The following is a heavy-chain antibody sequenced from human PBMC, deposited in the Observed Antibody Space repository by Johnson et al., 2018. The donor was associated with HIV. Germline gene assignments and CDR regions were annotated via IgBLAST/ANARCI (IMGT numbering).Heavy chain of an antibody. CDR1: GFTFSDYY. CDR3: AREEVTIFGVAYDAFDI. D-gene: IGHD3-3*01. V-gene: IGHV3-11*04. CDR2: ISSSGSTI. Sequence: QVQLVESGGGLVKPGGSLRLSCAASGFTFSDYYMSWIRQAPGTGLEWVSYISSSGSTIYYADSVTGRFHISRDNTKNSLYLQMNSLRAEDTAVYYCAREEVTIFGVAYDAFDIWGQGTMVTVSS. J-gene: IGHJ3*02.